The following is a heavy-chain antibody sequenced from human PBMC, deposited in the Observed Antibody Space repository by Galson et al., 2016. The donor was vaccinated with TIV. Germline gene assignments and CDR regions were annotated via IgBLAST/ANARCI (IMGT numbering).Heavy chain of an antibody. Sequence: SVKVSCKASGGTLTSYAVSWVRQAPGQGLEWMGEIIRTFGTVKYAQKFQGRVTITTDESTDAAYMELNSLRYEDTAVYYCARGCGSYSCYLDVWGKGTTVTVSS. V-gene: IGHV1-69*05. CDR1: GGTLTSYA. J-gene: IGHJ6*03. CDR3: ARGCGSYSCYLDV. D-gene: IGHD1-26*01. CDR2: IIRTFGTV.